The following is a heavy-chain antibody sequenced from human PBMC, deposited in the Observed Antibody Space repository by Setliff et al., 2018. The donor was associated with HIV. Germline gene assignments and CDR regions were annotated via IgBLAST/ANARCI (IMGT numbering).Heavy chain of an antibody. D-gene: IGHD6-13*01. CDR3: ARDDVAAPGSHHDY. Sequence: ASVKVSCKASGYTFTDYVIHWVRQAPGQRPEWMAWIITGNGDTHYSQKFRDRVTVTRDTTANTAFMELNTLTSEDTAVYYCARDDVAAPGSHHDYWGQGTLVTVSS. CDR1: GYTFTDYV. J-gene: IGHJ4*02. CDR2: IITGNGDT. V-gene: IGHV1-3*04.